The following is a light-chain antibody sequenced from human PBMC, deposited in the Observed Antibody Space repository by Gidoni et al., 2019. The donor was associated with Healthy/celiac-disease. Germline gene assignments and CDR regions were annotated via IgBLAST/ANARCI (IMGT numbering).Light chain of an antibody. CDR1: QSVSSSY. J-gene: IGKJ2*04. CDR2: GAS. CDR3: QQYGSSPGCS. V-gene: IGKV3-20*01. Sequence: EIVLTQSPGTLSLSPGERATLSCRPSQSVSSSYLAWYQQKPGQAPRLLIYGASSRATGIPDRFSGSGSGTDFTLTISRLEPEDFAVYYCQQYGSSPGCSFGQGTKLEIK.